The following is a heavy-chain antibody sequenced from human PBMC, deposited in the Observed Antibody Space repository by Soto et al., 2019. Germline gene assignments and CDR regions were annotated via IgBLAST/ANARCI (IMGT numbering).Heavy chain of an antibody. CDR2: IYYSGST. J-gene: IGHJ6*02. CDR3: ARDSIVATTYYYYYGMDV. CDR1: GGSVSSGSYY. Sequence: SETLSLTCTVSGGSVSSGSYYWSWIRQPPGKGLEWIGYIYYSGSTNYNPSLKSRVTISVDTSKNQFSLKLSSVTAADTAVYYCARDSIVATTYYYYYGMDVWGQGTTVTAP. V-gene: IGHV4-61*01. D-gene: IGHD5-12*01.